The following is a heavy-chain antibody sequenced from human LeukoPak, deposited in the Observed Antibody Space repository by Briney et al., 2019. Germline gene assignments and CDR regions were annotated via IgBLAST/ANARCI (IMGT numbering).Heavy chain of an antibody. V-gene: IGHV3-21*01. Sequence: GGSLRLSCAASGFTFSTYSMNWVRQAPGKGLEWVSSISSSGIYIYYADSVKGRFTISRDNAKNSQYLQMNSLRVEDTAVYYCARDFKHTTMIQDTTGYWGQGTLVTVSS. CDR2: ISSSGIYI. J-gene: IGHJ4*02. CDR1: GFTFSTYS. D-gene: IGHD4-17*01. CDR3: ARDFKHTTMIQDTTGY.